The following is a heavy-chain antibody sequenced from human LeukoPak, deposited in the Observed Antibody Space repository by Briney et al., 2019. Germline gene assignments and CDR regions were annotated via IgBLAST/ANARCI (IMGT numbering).Heavy chain of an antibody. CDR1: GYTLTELS. V-gene: IGHV1-24*01. CDR3: ATALAAADPGRYYYYYMDV. J-gene: IGHJ6*03. D-gene: IGHD6-13*01. CDR2: FDPEDGET. Sequence: ASVKVSCKVSGYTLTELSMHWVRQAPGKGLEWMGGFDPEDGETIYAQKFQGRATMTEDTSTDTAYMELSSLRSEDTAVYYCATALAAADPGRYYYYYMDVWGKGTTVTVSS.